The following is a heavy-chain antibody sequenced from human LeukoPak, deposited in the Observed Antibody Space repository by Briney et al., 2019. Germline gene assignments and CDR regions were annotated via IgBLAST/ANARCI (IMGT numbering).Heavy chain of an antibody. J-gene: IGHJ4*02. V-gene: IGHV3-23*01. CDR2: ISGSGGST. CDR1: GFTFSNYA. D-gene: IGHD1-26*01. CDR3: TTISGTYHYYFDY. Sequence: GGSLRLSCAASGFTFSNYAMRWVRQAPGEGLEWVSAISGSGGSTYYADSVKGRFTISRDNSKNTLYLQMNSLKTEDTAVYYCTTISGTYHYYFDYWGQGTLATVSS.